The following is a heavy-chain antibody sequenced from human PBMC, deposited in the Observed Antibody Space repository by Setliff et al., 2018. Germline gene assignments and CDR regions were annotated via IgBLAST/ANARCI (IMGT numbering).Heavy chain of an antibody. V-gene: IGHV4-39*01. Sequence: PSETLSLTCTVSGGSISSSSYYWGWIRQPPGKGLEWIGSIYYSGSTYYNPSLKSRVTISVDTSKNQFSLKLSSVTAADTAVYYCARRPSGSWFLNWFDPWGQGTLVTVSS. J-gene: IGHJ5*02. CDR2: IYYSGST. CDR1: GGSISSSSYY. D-gene: IGHD2-15*01. CDR3: ARRPSGSWFLNWFDP.